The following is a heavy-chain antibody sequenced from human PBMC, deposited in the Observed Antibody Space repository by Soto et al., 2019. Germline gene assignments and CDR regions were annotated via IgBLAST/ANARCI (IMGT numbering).Heavy chain of an antibody. V-gene: IGHV4-31*02. D-gene: IGHD3-3*01. CDR2: IYYSGST. CDR1: GGSISSGGYY. CDR3: ARGGITILPEYNWFDP. Sequence: SETLSLTWTVSGGSISSGGYYWSWIRQHPGKGLEWIGYIYYSGSTYYNPSLKSRVTISVDTSKNQFSLKLSSVTAADTAVYYCARGGITILPEYNWFDPWGQGTLVTVSS. J-gene: IGHJ5*02.